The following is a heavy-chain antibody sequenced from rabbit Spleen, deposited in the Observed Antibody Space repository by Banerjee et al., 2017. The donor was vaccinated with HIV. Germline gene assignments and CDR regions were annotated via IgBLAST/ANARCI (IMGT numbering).Heavy chain of an antibody. CDR2: IDTGSSGST. J-gene: IGHJ6*01. Sequence: IGCIDTGSSGSTWYASWVNGRFTISRSTSLNTVDLKLTNLTAADTATYFCARDDFGRDGIRFDLWGPGTLVTVS. D-gene: IGHD2-1*01. CDR3: ARDDFGRDGIRFDL. V-gene: IGHV1S43*01.